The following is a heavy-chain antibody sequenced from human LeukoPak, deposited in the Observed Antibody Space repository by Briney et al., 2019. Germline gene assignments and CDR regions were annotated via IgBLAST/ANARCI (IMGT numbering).Heavy chain of an antibody. V-gene: IGHV3-53*01. CDR3: AGGKRGYTFGPLGS. Sequence: GGSLRLSCAASGFTVSSNSMSWVRQAPGKGLEWVSVINSGGGTYYTDSVKGRFTISRDNSKNTLYLQMNSLRAEDTAVYFCAGGKRGYTFGPLGSWGQGTLGNVSS. CDR2: INSGGGT. J-gene: IGHJ4*02. D-gene: IGHD5-18*01. CDR1: GFTVSSNS.